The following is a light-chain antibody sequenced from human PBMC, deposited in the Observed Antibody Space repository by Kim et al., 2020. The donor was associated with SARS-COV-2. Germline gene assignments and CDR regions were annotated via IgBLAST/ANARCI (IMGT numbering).Light chain of an antibody. CDR1: QGIGSD. CDR2: DAS. V-gene: IGKV1-13*02. Sequence: AIQLTQSPSSLSASVGGRVTITCRASQGIGSDLAWYQQKPGKAPKLLIHDASSLETGVPSRFSGSGSGTDFTLTIISLQPEDFATYYCQQSGSFGPGTKVDIK. CDR3: QQSGS. J-gene: IGKJ3*01.